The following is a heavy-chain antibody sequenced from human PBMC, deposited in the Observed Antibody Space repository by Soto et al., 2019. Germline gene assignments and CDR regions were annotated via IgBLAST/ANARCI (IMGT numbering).Heavy chain of an antibody. CDR1: GFTFSSYW. CDR3: ARVQARGIVYILDY. J-gene: IGHJ4*02. D-gene: IGHD2-8*01. Sequence: EVQLVESGGGLVQPGGSLRLSCAASGFTFSSYWMSWVRQAPGKGLEWVANIKQDGSEKYYVDSVKGRFTISRDNAKNSLYLQMNSLRAEDTAVYYCARVQARGIVYILDYWGQGTLVTVSS. CDR2: IKQDGSEK. V-gene: IGHV3-7*03.